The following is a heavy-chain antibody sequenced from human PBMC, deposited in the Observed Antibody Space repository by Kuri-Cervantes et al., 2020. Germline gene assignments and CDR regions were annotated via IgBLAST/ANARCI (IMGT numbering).Heavy chain of an antibody. J-gene: IGHJ4*02. V-gene: IGHV4-39*01. CDR2: IYYSGST. D-gene: IGHD6-19*01. CDR1: GGSISSSSYY. Sequence: SETLSLTCTVSGGSISSSSYYWGWIRQPPGKGLEWIGSIYYSGSTYYNPSLKSRVTISVDTSKNQFSLKLSSVTAADTAVYYCASLGIAVAGTSVWRQGTLVTVSS. CDR3: ASLGIAVAGTSV.